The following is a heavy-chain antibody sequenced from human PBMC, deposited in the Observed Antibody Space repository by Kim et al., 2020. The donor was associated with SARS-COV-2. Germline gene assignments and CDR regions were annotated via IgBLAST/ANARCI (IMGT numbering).Heavy chain of an antibody. CDR1: GESFSGYY. V-gene: IGHV4-34*01. Sequence: SETLSLTCAVYGESFSGYYWSWIRQPPGKELEWIGEINHSGSTNYNPSLKSRVTISVDTSKNQLSLKLSSVTAADTAVYYCARGHYYDSSGYYHFFDYWGQGVLVTVSS. CDR3: ARGHYYDSSGYYHFFDY. J-gene: IGHJ4*02. CDR2: INHSGST. D-gene: IGHD3-22*01.